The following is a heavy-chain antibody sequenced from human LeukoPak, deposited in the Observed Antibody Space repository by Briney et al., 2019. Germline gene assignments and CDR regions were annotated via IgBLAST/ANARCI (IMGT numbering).Heavy chain of an antibody. CDR1: GFTFGVYV. CDR3: TRGSDTVFGVSRDGFDY. Sequence: GGSLRLSCTASGFTFGVYVVSWFRQAPGKGLEWVGFIRSKPYGGTTEYAASVEGRFTISRDDSKSIAYLQMNSLKTEDTGVYYCTRGSDTVFGVSRDGFDYWGQGTLVTVSS. V-gene: IGHV3-49*03. J-gene: IGHJ4*02. D-gene: IGHD3-3*01. CDR2: IRSKPYGGTT.